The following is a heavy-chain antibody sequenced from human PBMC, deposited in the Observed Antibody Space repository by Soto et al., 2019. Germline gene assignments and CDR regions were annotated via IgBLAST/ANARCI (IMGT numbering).Heavy chain of an antibody. CDR3: AKSPGGYMYYFDY. J-gene: IGHJ4*02. D-gene: IGHD3-22*01. CDR1: GFTFDDYA. CDR2: ISWNSGSI. V-gene: IGHV3-9*01. Sequence: GGSLRLSCAASGFTFDDYAMHWVRQAPGKGLEWVSGISWNSGSIGYADSVKGRFTISRDNAKNSLYLQMNSLRAEDTALYYCAKSPGGYMYYFDYWGQGTLVTVSS.